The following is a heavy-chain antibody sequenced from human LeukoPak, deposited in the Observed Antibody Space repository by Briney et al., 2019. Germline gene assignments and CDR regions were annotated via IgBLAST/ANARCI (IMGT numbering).Heavy chain of an antibody. CDR1: GGSINTYY. V-gene: IGHV4-59*01. CDR3: ARTYYDFLSGFLSGDYLSGGYFNY. D-gene: IGHD3-3*01. Sequence: PSETLSLTCTVSGGSINTYYWSWIRQPPGRGLEWIGYISYSGSTNYNPSLKSRVTITVDTSKNQFSLKLTSVTAADTAVYYCARTYYDFLSGFLSGDYLSGGYFNYWGQGTLVTVSS. J-gene: IGHJ4*02. CDR2: ISYSGST.